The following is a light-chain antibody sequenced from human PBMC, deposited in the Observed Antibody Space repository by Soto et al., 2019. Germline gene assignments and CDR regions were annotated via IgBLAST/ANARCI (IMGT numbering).Light chain of an antibody. CDR1: EPIKTFY. J-gene: IGKJ5*01. V-gene: IGKV3-20*01. CDR2: GVY. Sequence: IVLTQSPATLSLSPGDTVTLSCKTSEPIKTFYLSWYQHKPGQSPRLLINGVYNMATGIPYRFSGSGSGTDFTLTISRLEPEDFAIYYCQFYGSSLITFGQGTRLEIK. CDR3: QFYGSSLIT.